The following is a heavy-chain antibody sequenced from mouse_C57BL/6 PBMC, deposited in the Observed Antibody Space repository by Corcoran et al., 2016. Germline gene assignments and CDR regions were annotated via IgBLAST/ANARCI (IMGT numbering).Heavy chain of an antibody. Sequence: DVQLQESGPGLVKPSQSLSLTCSVTGYSITSGYYWNWIRQFPGNKLEWMGYISYDGSNNYNPSLKNRISITRDTSKNQFFLKLNSVTTEDTATYYCARGGDGYYFDYWGQGTTLTVSS. J-gene: IGHJ2*01. V-gene: IGHV3-6*01. CDR1: GYSITSGYY. D-gene: IGHD2-3*01. CDR2: ISYDGSN. CDR3: ARGGDGYYFDY.